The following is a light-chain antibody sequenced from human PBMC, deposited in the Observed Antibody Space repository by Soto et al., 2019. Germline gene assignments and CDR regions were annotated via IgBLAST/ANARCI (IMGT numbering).Light chain of an antibody. Sequence: DIQMTQSPSTLSASVGDRVTITCRASQTIDRWLAWYQQKPGKAPNLLISEASTLESGVPSRFSGSESGTEFILSISSLQPDDFASYYCQQYKSYPWTFGQGTKVEIK. CDR1: QTIDRW. CDR3: QQYKSYPWT. CDR2: EAS. V-gene: IGKV1-5*03. J-gene: IGKJ1*01.